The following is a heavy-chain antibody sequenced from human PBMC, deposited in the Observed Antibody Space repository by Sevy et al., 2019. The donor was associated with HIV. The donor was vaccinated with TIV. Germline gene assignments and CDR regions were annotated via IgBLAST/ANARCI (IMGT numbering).Heavy chain of an antibody. CDR3: ARDSGTYYYASGRGRNYYSGMDA. CDR2: IGRSTGYT. V-gene: IGHV3-21*01. J-gene: IGHJ6*02. CDR1: GFTFSSYA. D-gene: IGHD3-10*01. Sequence: GGSLRLSCAASGFTFSSYAMSWVRQAPGKGLEWVSAIGRSTGYTTYADSVRGRFIISRDNAKNSVYLQMSSLRVEDTAVYYCARDSGTYYYASGRGRNYYSGMDAWGQGTTVTVSS.